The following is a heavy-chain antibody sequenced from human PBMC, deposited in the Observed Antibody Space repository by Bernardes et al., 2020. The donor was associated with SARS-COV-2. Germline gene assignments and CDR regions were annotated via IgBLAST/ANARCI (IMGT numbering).Heavy chain of an antibody. J-gene: IGHJ4*02. V-gene: IGHV3-30*18. CDR2: ISYDGGNK. CDR1: GFTFSSYG. Sequence: GLSLRLSCAAFGFTFSSYGMHWVRQGPGMGLEWVAVISYDGGNKYYADSVKGRFTISRDISKNTLYLQMNSLRAEDTAVYYCAKDRGGGTQLYYFDYWGQGTLVTVSS. CDR3: AKDRGGGTQLYYFDY. D-gene: IGHD1-26*01.